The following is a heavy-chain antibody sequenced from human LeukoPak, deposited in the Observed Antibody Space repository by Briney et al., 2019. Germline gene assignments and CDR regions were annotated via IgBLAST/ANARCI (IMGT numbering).Heavy chain of an antibody. CDR1: GFTFSSYA. V-gene: IGHV3-64*01. D-gene: IGHD6-25*01. CDR3: ARDRLAAAYGLRFDP. J-gene: IGHJ5*02. CDR2: ISSNGGST. Sequence: PGGSLRLSCAASGFTFSSYAMHWVRQAPGKGLEYVSAISSNGGSTYYANSVKGRFTISRDNSKNTLYLQMGSLRSDDTAVYYCARDRLAAAYGLRFDPWGQGTLVTVSS.